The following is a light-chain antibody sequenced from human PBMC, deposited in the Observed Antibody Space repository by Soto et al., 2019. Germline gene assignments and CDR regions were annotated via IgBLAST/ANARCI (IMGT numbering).Light chain of an antibody. V-gene: IGKV1-39*01. CDR2: DAS. J-gene: IGKJ5*01. CDR1: QSISTY. CDR3: QQSYMDPIT. Sequence: DIQMTQSPSSLSASVVNRVTITGRASQSISTYLNWYQKKPGKAPNLLIYDASRLQSGVPSRFSGSGGGTDFTLSISSVQPEDFATYFCQQSYMDPITFGQGTRLEIK.